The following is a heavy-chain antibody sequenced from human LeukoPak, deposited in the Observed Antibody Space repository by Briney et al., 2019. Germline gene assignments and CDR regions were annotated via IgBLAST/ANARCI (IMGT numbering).Heavy chain of an antibody. V-gene: IGHV4-39*01. Sequence: SETLSLTCTVSGDYISNSRFSWGWIRQPPGKGLEWIGNIYYTGTTYSNPSLKSRVTISVDTSKNQFSLNLRSVTAADTAVYYCARLDPQGGDDYWGQGTLATVSS. D-gene: IGHD2-2*03. CDR1: GDYISNSRFS. CDR3: ARLDPQGGDDY. CDR2: IYYTGTT. J-gene: IGHJ4*02.